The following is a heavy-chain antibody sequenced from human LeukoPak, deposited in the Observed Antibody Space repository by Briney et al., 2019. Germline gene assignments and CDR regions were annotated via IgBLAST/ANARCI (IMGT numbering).Heavy chain of an antibody. CDR3: AREVGELQFLEWLYPI. CDR1: GFTFSSYS. Sequence: GGSLRLSCAASGFTFSSYSMNWVRQAPGKGLEWVSYISSSSSTIYYADSVKGRFTISRYNAKNSLYLQMNSLRAEDTAVYYCAREVGELQFLEWLYPIWGQGTLVTVSS. V-gene: IGHV3-48*01. J-gene: IGHJ4*02. CDR2: ISSSSSTI. D-gene: IGHD3-3*01.